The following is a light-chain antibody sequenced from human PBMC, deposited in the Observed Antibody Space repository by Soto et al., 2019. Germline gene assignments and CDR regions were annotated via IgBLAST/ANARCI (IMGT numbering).Light chain of an antibody. CDR2: DAS. J-gene: IGKJ5*01. V-gene: IGKV3-20*01. CDR3: QQYDILPIT. Sequence: IVLTQSPDTLSLSPGERATLSCRASQSVRSERLAWYQQKPGQAPRLVIFDASFRATGFPLRFSGSGSGTDFTLTITRLEPEDFAVYYCQQYDILPITFGLGTLLEIK. CDR1: QSVRSER.